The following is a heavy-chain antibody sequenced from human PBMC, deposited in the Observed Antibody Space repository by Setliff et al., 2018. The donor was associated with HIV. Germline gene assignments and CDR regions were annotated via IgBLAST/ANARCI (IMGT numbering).Heavy chain of an antibody. CDR2: IYHSGST. V-gene: IGHV4-38-2*01. D-gene: IGHD3-22*01. J-gene: IGHJ3*02. CDR3: ARSTYYYDSSGYDAFDI. CDR1: GYSISSGYY. Sequence: ETLSLTCAVSGYSISSGYYWGWIRQPPGKGLEWIGSIYHSGSTYCNPSLKSRVTISVDTSKNQFSLKLSSVTAADMAVYYSARSTYYYDSSGYDAFDIWGQGTMVTVS.